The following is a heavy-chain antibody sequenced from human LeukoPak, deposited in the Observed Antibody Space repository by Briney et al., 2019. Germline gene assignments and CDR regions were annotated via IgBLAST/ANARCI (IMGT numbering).Heavy chain of an antibody. CDR2: IRSNSSYI. CDR3: ARDKAYDFWSGYYYYGMDV. V-gene: IGHV3-21*01. J-gene: IGHJ6*02. Sequence: PGGSLRLSCAASGFTFNNYDMNWVRQAPGKGLEWVSSIRSNSSYIYYADSVKGRFTISRDNAKNSLYLQMNNLRAEDTAVYYCARDKAYDFWSGYYYYGMDVRGQGTTVTVSS. CDR1: GFTFNNYD. D-gene: IGHD3-3*01.